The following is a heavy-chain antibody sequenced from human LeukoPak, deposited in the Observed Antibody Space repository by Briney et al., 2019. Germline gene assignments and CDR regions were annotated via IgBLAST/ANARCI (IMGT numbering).Heavy chain of an antibody. Sequence: PSETLSLTCTVSGGSISSSTYYWGWIRQPPGKGLEWIGSIYYSGSTYYNPSLKSRVTISVDTSKNQFSLKVNSVPAADTAVYYCTRLGDYGAYLNWFDPWGQGTLVTVSS. J-gene: IGHJ5*02. CDR2: IYYSGST. D-gene: IGHD4-17*01. CDR1: GGSISSSTYY. CDR3: TRLGDYGAYLNWFDP. V-gene: IGHV4-39*01.